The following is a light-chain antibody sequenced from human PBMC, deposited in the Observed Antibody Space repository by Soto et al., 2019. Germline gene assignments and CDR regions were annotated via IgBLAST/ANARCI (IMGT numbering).Light chain of an antibody. V-gene: IGKV3D-15*01. Sequence: EIVMTQSPDILSVSPGERATLSCRASQSVSINLAWYQQKPGQAPRLLIYGSSTRDTGIPARFSGSGSGTEFSLTISSLQSEDFAVYYCQQYNNWPPLTFGGGTKVEIK. CDR1: QSVSIN. CDR3: QQYNNWPPLT. CDR2: GSS. J-gene: IGKJ4*01.